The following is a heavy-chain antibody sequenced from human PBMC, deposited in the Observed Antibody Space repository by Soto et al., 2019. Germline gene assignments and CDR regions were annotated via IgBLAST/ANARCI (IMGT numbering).Heavy chain of an antibody. CDR2: IYPGDSDT. CDR1: GYSFTIYW. Sequence: PGESLKISCKGSGYSFTIYWIGWVRQMPGKGLEWMGIIYPGDSDTRYSPSFQGQVTISADKPISTAYLQWSSLKASDTAMYYCATFESHYDFWSGYYPRAFDIGGQGTMVNV. J-gene: IGHJ3*02. D-gene: IGHD3-3*01. V-gene: IGHV5-51*01. CDR3: ATFESHYDFWSGYYPRAFDI.